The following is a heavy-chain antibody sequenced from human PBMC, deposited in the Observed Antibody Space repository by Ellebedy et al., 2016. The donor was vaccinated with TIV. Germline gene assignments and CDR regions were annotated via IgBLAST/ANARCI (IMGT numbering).Heavy chain of an antibody. V-gene: IGHV4-59*08. Sequence: GSLRLSXTVSEASVTNYYWSWIRQSPGKGLEWIGYIYRTGKTDYNPSLRGRVAMSIDTSNNQFTLTLTSVTAADTAVYFCARHERIPGLMGIDHWGQGTVVTVSS. J-gene: IGHJ4*02. CDR1: EASVTNYY. CDR3: ARHERIPGLMGIDH. CDR2: IYRTGKT. D-gene: IGHD1-1*01.